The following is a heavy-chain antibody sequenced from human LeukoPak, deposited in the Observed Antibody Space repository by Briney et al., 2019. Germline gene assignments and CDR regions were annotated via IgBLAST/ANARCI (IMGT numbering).Heavy chain of an antibody. V-gene: IGHV3-23*01. Sequence: GGSLRLSCAASGFTFSSHGMSWVRQAPGKGLEWVSAISGSGGSTYYADSVKGRFTISRDNSKNTLYLQMNSLRAEDTAVYYCAKDQSAVIGAFDIWGQGTMVIVSS. CDR1: GFTFSSHG. J-gene: IGHJ3*02. CDR3: AKDQSAVIGAFDI. CDR2: ISGSGGST. D-gene: IGHD3-22*01.